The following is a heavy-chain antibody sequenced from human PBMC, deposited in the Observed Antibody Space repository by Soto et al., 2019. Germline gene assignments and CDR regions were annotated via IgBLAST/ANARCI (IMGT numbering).Heavy chain of an antibody. V-gene: IGHV3-7*01. Sequence: EVQLVESGGGLVQPGGSLRLSCAASGFIFSTYWMSWVRQAPGKGLEWVANIKQDGREKYYVDSVKGRFTISRDNAKKSLYLQMDSLSPEDTAVYYCASWDYDVLTGYSYDDWGQGTLVTVSS. CDR2: IKQDGREK. CDR3: ASWDYDVLTGYSYDD. J-gene: IGHJ4*02. D-gene: IGHD3-9*01. CDR1: GFIFSTYW.